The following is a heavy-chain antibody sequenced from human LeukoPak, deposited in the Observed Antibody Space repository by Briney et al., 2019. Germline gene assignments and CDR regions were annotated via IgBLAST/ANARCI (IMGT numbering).Heavy chain of an antibody. CDR2: INHSGST. CDR1: GGSFSGYY. Sequence: SETLSLTCAVYGGSFSGYYWSWIRQPPGKGLEWIGEINHSGSTNYNPSLKSRVTISVDTSKNQFSLKLSSVTAADTAVYYCARVGGYSGSPFDYWGQGTLVTVSS. CDR3: ARVGGYSGSPFDY. D-gene: IGHD1-26*01. J-gene: IGHJ4*02. V-gene: IGHV4-34*01.